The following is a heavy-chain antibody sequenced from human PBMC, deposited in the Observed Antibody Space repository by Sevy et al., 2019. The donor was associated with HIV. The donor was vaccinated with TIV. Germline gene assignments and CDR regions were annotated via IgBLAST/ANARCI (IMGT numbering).Heavy chain of an antibody. D-gene: IGHD3-10*01. Sequence: ASVKVSCKASGYTFTGYYMYWVRQAPGQGLEWMGWINPKSGGTKYAQKFQGRVTMTRDTSISTAYMELSRLRSDDTAVYYCARDHMAYGSGSSIGIFDYWGQGTLVTVSS. CDR3: ARDHMAYGSGSSIGIFDY. V-gene: IGHV1-2*02. CDR1: GYTFTGYY. CDR2: INPKSGGT. J-gene: IGHJ4*02.